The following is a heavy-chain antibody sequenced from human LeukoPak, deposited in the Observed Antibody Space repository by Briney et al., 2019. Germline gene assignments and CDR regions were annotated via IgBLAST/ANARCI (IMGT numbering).Heavy chain of an antibody. CDR3: VRESVRDYYFDF. CDR1: GFRFGGYA. V-gene: IGHV3-49*04. D-gene: IGHD3-10*02. J-gene: IGHJ4*02. CDR2: IRRKALYGTS. Sequence: QPGRSLRLSCSGSGFRFGGYALSWVRQAPGKGLEWVGFIRRKALYGTSEYAASVEGRFAISRDDSNNIVYLQMNSLKTEDTAVYFCVRESVRDYYFDFWGQGTLVTVSS.